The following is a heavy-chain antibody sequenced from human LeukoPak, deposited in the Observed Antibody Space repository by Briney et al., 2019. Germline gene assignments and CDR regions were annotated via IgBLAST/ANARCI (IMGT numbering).Heavy chain of an antibody. CDR2: IRWGGGGT. Sequence: GGSLRLPCAVSGITLSNYGMSWVRQAPGKGLEWVAGIRWGGGGTVYADSVKGRFTISRDNPKNTLYLQMNSLRAEDTAVYFCAKRGVVIRVVLVGFHKEAYYFDSWGQGALVTVSS. CDR1: GITLSNYG. V-gene: IGHV3-23*01. CDR3: AKRGVVIRVVLVGFHKEAYYFDS. J-gene: IGHJ4*02. D-gene: IGHD3-10*01.